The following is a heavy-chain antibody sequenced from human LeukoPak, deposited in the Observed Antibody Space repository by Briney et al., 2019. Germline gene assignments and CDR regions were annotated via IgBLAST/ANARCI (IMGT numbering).Heavy chain of an antibody. CDR2: IWYDGNNK. D-gene: IGHD2-15*01. Sequence: GGSLRLSCAASGFAFSSYGMHWVRQAPGKGLEWVALIWYDGNNKYYADSVKGRFTISRDNSKNTLYLQLNSLRAEDTAVYYCARQHCSGGDCYFFDWGQGTLVTVSS. CDR3: ARQHCSGGDCYFFD. CDR1: GFAFSSYG. J-gene: IGHJ4*02. V-gene: IGHV3-33*01.